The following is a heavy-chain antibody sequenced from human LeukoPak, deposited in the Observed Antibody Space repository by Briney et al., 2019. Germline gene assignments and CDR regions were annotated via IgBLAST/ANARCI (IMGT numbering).Heavy chain of an antibody. D-gene: IGHD6-19*01. V-gene: IGHV6-1*01. J-gene: IGHJ4*02. Sequence: SQTLSLTCAISGDSVSSTSPTWNWIRQSPSRGLEWLGRTYQRSKWYNDYAVSVKSRITINPDTSKNQFSLQLNSVTPDDTALYYCAREVDGGFDYWGQGTLVTVSS. CDR3: AREVDGGFDY. CDR1: GDSVSSTSPT. CDR2: TYQRSKWYN.